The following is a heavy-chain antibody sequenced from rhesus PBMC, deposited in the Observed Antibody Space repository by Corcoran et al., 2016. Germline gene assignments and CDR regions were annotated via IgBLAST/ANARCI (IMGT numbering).Heavy chain of an antibody. Sequence: QVQLQESGPGLVKPSETLYRTRAVAVGSISGDYGNWLRHPPGKGRARMGYIGGSSGRTYYNPSLKIRVTISTDTSKNQFSLKLSSVTAADTAVYYCASYEDDYGYYVGDNSLDVWGRGVLVTVSS. CDR3: ASYEDDYGYYVGDNSLDV. CDR2: IGGSSGRT. V-gene: IGHV4-165*02. CDR1: VGSISGDY. J-gene: IGHJ5-2*02. D-gene: IGHD3-9*01.